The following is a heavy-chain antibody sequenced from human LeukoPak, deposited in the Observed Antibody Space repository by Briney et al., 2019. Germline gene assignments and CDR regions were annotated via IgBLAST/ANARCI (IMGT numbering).Heavy chain of an antibody. Sequence: SETLSLTCAVSGGSINSSNWLSWVRQPPGKGLEWIGEIYHSGSTNYNPSLESRVTISLDKSKNQLPLRMDSVTAGDTGVYYCARRWSAFDYWGKGTLVTVSS. J-gene: IGHJ4*02. CDR2: IYHSGST. V-gene: IGHV4-4*02. CDR3: ARRWSAFDY. D-gene: IGHD6-13*01. CDR1: GGSINSSNW.